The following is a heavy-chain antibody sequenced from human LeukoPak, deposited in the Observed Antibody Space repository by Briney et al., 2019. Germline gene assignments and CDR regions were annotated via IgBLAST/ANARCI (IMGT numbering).Heavy chain of an antibody. CDR2: ISYSGTT. CDR3: ARYDSRGSASTRFDY. CDR1: GGSISNYY. V-gene: IGHV4-59*08. Sequence: SETLSLTCTVSGGSISNYYWSWIRQPPGERLEWIAYISYSGTTKYNPSLKSRVAISVDASKNQFSLKLSSVTAADTAVYYCARYDSRGSASTRFDYWGQGILVTISS. D-gene: IGHD3-16*01. J-gene: IGHJ4*02.